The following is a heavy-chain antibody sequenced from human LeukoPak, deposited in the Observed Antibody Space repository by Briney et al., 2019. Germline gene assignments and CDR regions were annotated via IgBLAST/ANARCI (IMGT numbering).Heavy chain of an antibody. Sequence: GESLTLSCAASGFTFNNYGIHWVRQAPGKGLVWVAVIWFDGSNKYYADSVKGPFTSSRDNSKKTLYKQMNCLRAEYAAVYYSARDNSAAAIGRYYYGMDVWGKGTTVTVSS. CDR2: IWFDGSNK. J-gene: IGHJ6*04. CDR3: ARDNSAAAIGRYYYGMDV. D-gene: IGHD2-2*01. CDR1: GFTFNNYG. V-gene: IGHV3-33*08.